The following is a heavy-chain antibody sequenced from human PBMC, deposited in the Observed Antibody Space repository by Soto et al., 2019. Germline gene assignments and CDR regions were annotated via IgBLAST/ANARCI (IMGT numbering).Heavy chain of an antibody. V-gene: IGHV4-30-4*01. D-gene: IGHD4-4*01. Sequence: QVQLQESGPGLVKPSQTLSLTCTVSGGSIRSGDYYWSWIRQPPGKGLEWIGYIYYSGFTYYNPSINSRLTMSVDTSKNQFTMKLSSVIAADTAVYYCARSDNYVPFDHWGQGTLVTVSS. CDR3: ARSDNYVPFDH. CDR1: GGSIRSGDYY. CDR2: IYYSGFT. J-gene: IGHJ4*02.